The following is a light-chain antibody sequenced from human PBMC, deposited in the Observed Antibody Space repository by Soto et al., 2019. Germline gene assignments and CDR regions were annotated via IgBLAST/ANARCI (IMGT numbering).Light chain of an antibody. CDR2: NVY. CDR3: SAYTVSRTYV. V-gene: IGLV2-14*03. Sequence: QSALTQPASVSGSPGQSITISCTGTRSNVGAYNFVSWHQQHPGKAPKLMIYNVYDRPSGISYRFSGSKSGNTASLTISGLQGEDEADYYCSAYTVSRTYVFGTGTKVTV. CDR1: RSNVGAYNF. J-gene: IGLJ1*01.